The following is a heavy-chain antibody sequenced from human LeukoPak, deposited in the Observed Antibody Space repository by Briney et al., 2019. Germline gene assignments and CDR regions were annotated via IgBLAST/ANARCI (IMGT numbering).Heavy chain of an antibody. CDR2: VYYSGST. Sequence: PSETLSLTCVVSGGSVSGYYWGWIRQPPGRGLEWIGYVYYSGSTNYNPSFKSRITISVDTSRNQFSLQLSSVTAADTAVYYCATNSRGSDYWGQGTLVTVSS. D-gene: IGHD3-10*01. CDR3: ATNSRGSDY. J-gene: IGHJ4*02. CDR1: GGSVSGYY. V-gene: IGHV4-59*02.